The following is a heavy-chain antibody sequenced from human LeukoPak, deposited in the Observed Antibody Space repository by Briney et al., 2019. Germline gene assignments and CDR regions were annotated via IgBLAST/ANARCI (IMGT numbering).Heavy chain of an antibody. J-gene: IGHJ5*02. CDR3: ARNNSIFGLLGRGAGWFDP. D-gene: IGHD3/OR15-3a*01. Sequence: SETLSLTCTVSGGSIRSGDHCWAWIRQSPGKGLEWIGRIYYSGSTSGTFYYTGSTSYNPSLKTRVTISVDTSKNQFSLELTSVTAADTALYSCARNNSIFGLLGRGAGWFDPWGQGTLVTVSS. V-gene: IGHV4-39*01. CDR2: IYYSGST. CDR1: GGSIRSGDHC.